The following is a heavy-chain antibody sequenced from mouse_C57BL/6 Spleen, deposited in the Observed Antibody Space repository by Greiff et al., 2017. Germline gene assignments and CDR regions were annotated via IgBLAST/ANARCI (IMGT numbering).Heavy chain of an antibody. D-gene: IGHD1-1*02. V-gene: IGHV3-6*01. CDR1: GYSITSGYY. J-gene: IGHJ3*01. Sequence: EVKLMESGPGLVKPSQSLSLTCSVTGYSITSGYYWNWIRQFPGNKLEWMGYISYDGSNNYNPSLKNRISITRDTSKNQFFLKLNSVTTEDTATYCCARNGGSPAWFAYWGQGTLVTVSA. CDR3: ARNGGSPAWFAY. CDR2: ISYDGSN.